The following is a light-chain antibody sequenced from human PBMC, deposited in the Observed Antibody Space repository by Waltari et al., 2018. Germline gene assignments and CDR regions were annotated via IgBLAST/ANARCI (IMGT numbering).Light chain of an antibody. Sequence: DTVMTQSPATLSVSPGERVALSCRASQSVGSKLAWHQQKPGQAPRLLIYGASTRATGIPGRVSGSGSGTEFTLTISSLQSEDFAIYYCQQYSNWPPYSFGQGTKLEI. J-gene: IGKJ2*03. V-gene: IGKV3-15*01. CDR3: QQYSNWPPYS. CDR1: QSVGSK. CDR2: GAS.